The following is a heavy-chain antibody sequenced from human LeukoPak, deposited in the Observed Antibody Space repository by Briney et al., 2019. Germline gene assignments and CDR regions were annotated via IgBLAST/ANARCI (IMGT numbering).Heavy chain of an antibody. J-gene: IGHJ5*02. CDR3: ARKGSSWYGFWFDP. CDR2: MNPNSGNT. CDR1: GYAFTSYD. V-gene: IGHV1-8*01. Sequence: ASVKVSCKASGYAFTSYDINWVRQATRQGLEWMGWMNPNSGNTGYAQKFQGRVTMTRNTSISTAYMELSGLRSEDTAVYYCARKGSSWYGFWFDPWGQGTLVTVSS. D-gene: IGHD6-13*01.